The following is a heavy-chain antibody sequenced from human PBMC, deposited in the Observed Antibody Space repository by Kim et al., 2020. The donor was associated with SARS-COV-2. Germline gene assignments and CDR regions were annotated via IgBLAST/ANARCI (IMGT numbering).Heavy chain of an antibody. J-gene: IGHJ5*02. CDR3: ARRYDTAMARGYRFDP. CDR1: GGSISSSSYY. D-gene: IGHD5-18*01. CDR2: IYYSGST. Sequence: SETLSLTCTVSGGSISSSSYYWGWIRQPPGKGLEWIGSIYYSGSTYYNPSLKSRVTISVDTSKNQFSLKLSSVTAADTAVYYCARRYDTAMARGYRFDPWGQGTLVTVSS. V-gene: IGHV4-39*01.